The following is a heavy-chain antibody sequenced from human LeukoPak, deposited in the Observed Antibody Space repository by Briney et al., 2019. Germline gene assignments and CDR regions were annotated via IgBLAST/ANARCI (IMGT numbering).Heavy chain of an antibody. CDR3: AKTTVTSEEYFYYYMDV. CDR2: IITYNGNT. CDR1: GFTFTSYG. D-gene: IGHD4-17*01. J-gene: IGHJ6*03. Sequence: ASVKVSCKASGFTFTSYGITWVRQAPGQGLEWMGWIITYNGNTHYAQKHQGRVTLTTDTSTNTAYMELRGLRSDGTAVYYCAKTTVTSEEYFYYYMDVWGKGTTVTVSS. V-gene: IGHV1-18*01.